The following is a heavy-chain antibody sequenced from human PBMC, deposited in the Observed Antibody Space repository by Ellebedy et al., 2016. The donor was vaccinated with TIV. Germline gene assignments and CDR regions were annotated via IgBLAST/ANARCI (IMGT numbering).Heavy chain of an antibody. Sequence: GESLKISCSASGLTFSNYAMHWVRQAPGKGLEYVSAISNNGGRTYYADSVKGRFTISRDNSKNTLYLQMSSLRAEDTAVYYCVPRMVVAFEYWGQGTLVTVSS. D-gene: IGHD2-21*01. CDR1: GLTFSNYA. CDR2: ISNNGGRT. J-gene: IGHJ4*02. V-gene: IGHV3-64D*09. CDR3: VPRMVVAFEY.